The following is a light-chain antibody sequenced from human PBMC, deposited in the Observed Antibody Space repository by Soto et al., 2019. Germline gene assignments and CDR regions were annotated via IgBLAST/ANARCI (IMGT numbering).Light chain of an antibody. Sequence: DIVLTQSPGTLSLSPGQRATLFCRASQSVSSSYLSWYQQKPGQAPRLLIYGASTRATGIPARFSGSGSGTEFTLTISSLQSEDFAVYYCQQYHNWPITFGQGTRLENK. CDR2: GAS. V-gene: IGKV3-15*01. CDR1: QSVSSSY. J-gene: IGKJ5*01. CDR3: QQYHNWPIT.